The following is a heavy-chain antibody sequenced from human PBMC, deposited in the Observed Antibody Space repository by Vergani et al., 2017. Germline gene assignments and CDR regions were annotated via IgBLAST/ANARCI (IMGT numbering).Heavy chain of an antibody. D-gene: IGHD3-16*01. J-gene: IGHJ4*02. CDR2: ISSDGGST. V-gene: IGHV3-23*01. Sequence: EVQLLESGGGLVQPGGSLRLSCAASGFTFSTYAMTWVRQAPGKGLEWVATISSDGGSTYYADSVKGRFTISRDNSKNTLSLQMNSLTAEDTAIYYCAGPQGTSAYAYGGFACWGQRILVTVSS. CDR3: AGPQGTSAYAYGGFAC. CDR1: GFTFSTYA.